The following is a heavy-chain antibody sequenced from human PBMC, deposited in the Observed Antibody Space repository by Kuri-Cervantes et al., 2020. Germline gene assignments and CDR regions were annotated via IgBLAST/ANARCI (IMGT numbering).Heavy chain of an antibody. V-gene: IGHV3-33*08. CDR1: GFTFSNAW. D-gene: IGHD3-10*01. CDR2: IWYDGSNK. Sequence: GESLKISCAASGFTFSNAWMSWVRQAPGKGLEWVAVIWYDGSNKYYADSVKGRFTISRDNSKNTLYLQMNSLRAEDTAVYYCARDLVRGKFADYWGQGTLVTVSS. CDR3: ARDLVRGKFADY. J-gene: IGHJ4*02.